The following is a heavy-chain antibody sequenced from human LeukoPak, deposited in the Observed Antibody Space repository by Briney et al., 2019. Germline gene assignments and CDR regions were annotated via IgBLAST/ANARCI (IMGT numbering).Heavy chain of an antibody. D-gene: IGHD6-19*01. CDR1: GFTFSSYE. Sequence: GGSLRLSCAASGFTFSSYEMNWVRQAPGKGLEWVSYISSSGSTIYYADSVKGRFTISRDNAKNSLYLQMNSLRAEDTAVYHCARVSGWYGMDVWGQGTTVTVSS. V-gene: IGHV3-48*03. CDR2: ISSSGSTI. J-gene: IGHJ6*02. CDR3: ARVSGWYGMDV.